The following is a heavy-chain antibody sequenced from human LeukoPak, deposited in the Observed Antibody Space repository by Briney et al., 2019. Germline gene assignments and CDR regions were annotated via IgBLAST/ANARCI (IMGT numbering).Heavy chain of an antibody. Sequence: GGSLRLSCAASGFTFSSNYMSWVRQAPGKGLGGGSVFYSGGSAYYTDSLKGRFTLSRDKSKNTLYLPMNTLRAANPPVYICSYDSSGPFDYWRQGTMVTVPS. CDR2: FYSGGSA. J-gene: IGHJ4*02. CDR3: SYDSSGPFDY. V-gene: IGHV3-66*02. CDR1: GFTFSSNY. D-gene: IGHD3-22*01.